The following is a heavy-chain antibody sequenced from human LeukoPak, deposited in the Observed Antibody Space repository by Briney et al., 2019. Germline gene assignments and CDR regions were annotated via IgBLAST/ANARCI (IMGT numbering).Heavy chain of an antibody. V-gene: IGHV4-4*07. CDR2: IYTSGST. J-gene: IGHJ5*02. D-gene: IGHD2-15*01. Sequence: SETLSLTCTVSGGSISSYYWSWIRQPAGKGLEWIGRIYTSGSTNYNPSLKSRVTMSVDTSKSQFSLKLSSVTAADTAVYYCARRSGGSGYNWFDPWGQGTLVTVSS. CDR3: ARRSGGSGYNWFDP. CDR1: GGSISSYY.